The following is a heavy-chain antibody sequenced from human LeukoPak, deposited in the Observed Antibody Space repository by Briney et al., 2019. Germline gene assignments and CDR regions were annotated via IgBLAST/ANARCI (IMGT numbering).Heavy chain of an antibody. J-gene: IGHJ4*02. D-gene: IGHD6-19*01. Sequence: TGGSLRLSCAASGFTFSDYSMNWVRQAPGQGLEWVSSISSSSSYIYYADSVKGRFTISRDNAKNSLYLEMNSLRAEDTAVYYCARDVGIAVAGLVYWGQGTLVTVSS. CDR1: GFTFSDYS. CDR2: ISSSSSYI. V-gene: IGHV3-21*01. CDR3: ARDVGIAVAGLVY.